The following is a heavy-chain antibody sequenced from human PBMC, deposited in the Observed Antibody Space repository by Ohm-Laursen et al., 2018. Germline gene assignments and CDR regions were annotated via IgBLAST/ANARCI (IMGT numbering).Heavy chain of an antibody. CDR1: GASMSNDY. CDR3: ARLPNSVGWPFDS. D-gene: IGHD2-21*01. Sequence: SDTLSLTCNVSGASMSNDYWTWIRQSPGKGLEWIAYIHPIGKTKYNPSVQSRVTISLDMSKSQVSLSLNSVTAADTAIYYCARLPNSVGWPFDSWGPGSLVTVSS. CDR2: IHPIGKT. V-gene: IGHV4-59*07. J-gene: IGHJ4*02.